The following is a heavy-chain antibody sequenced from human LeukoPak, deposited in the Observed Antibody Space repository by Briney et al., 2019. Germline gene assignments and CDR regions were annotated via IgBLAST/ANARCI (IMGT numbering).Heavy chain of an antibody. CDR1: GYTFTGYY. Sequence: ASVKVPCKASGYTFTGYYMHWVRQAPGQGLEWMGWINPNSGGTNYAQKFQGRVTMTRDTSISTAYMELSRLRSDDTAVYYCARDEGGYGPRDYYYYYMDVWGKGTTVTISS. CDR3: ARDEGGYGPRDYYYYYMDV. CDR2: INPNSGGT. D-gene: IGHD3-22*01. J-gene: IGHJ6*03. V-gene: IGHV1-2*02.